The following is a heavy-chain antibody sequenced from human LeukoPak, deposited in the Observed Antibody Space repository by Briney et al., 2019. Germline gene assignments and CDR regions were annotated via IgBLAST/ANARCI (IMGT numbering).Heavy chain of an antibody. J-gene: IGHJ3*02. Sequence: AGGSLRLSCAASGFTFSSYAMHWVRQAPGKGLEYVSAISSNGGSTYYANSVKGRFTISRDNSKNTLYLQMGSLRAEDMAVYYCARVRADSSSWYLDAFDIWGQGTMVTVSS. D-gene: IGHD6-13*01. CDR3: ARVRADSSSWYLDAFDI. V-gene: IGHV3-64*01. CDR2: ISSNGGST. CDR1: GFTFSSYA.